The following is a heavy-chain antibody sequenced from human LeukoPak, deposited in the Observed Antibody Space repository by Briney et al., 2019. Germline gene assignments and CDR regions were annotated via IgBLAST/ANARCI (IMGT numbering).Heavy chain of an antibody. CDR2: ISGDGGST. CDR1: GFTFDDYA. Sequence: GGSLRLSCAASGFTFDDYAMHWVRQAPGKGLEWVSLISGDGGSTYYADSVKGRFTISRDNAKNSLYLQMNSLRAEDTAVYYCARGRYYFGYWGQGTLVTVSS. J-gene: IGHJ4*02. V-gene: IGHV3-43*02. CDR3: ARGRYYFGY.